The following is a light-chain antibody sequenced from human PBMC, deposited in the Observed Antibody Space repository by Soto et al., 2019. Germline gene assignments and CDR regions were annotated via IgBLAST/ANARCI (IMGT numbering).Light chain of an antibody. Sequence: DTQISQSPSSLSASIGDRVNITCRASRDIKKYVAWYQQKPGKVPELLIYAASALHSGVPSRFSGSGSGTEFTLTITSLRPEDRATYYCHKYNTVPWTFGQGTKVEI. J-gene: IGKJ1*01. V-gene: IGKV1-27*01. CDR3: HKYNTVPWT. CDR2: AAS. CDR1: RDIKKY.